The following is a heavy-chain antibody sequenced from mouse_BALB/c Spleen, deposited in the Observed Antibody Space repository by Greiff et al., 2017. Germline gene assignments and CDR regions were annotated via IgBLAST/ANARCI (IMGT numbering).Heavy chain of an antibody. V-gene: IGHV3-5*02. CDR3: ARALRLPYFDY. CDR2: IYYSGTI. J-gene: IGHJ2*01. D-gene: IGHD1-2*01. Sequence: EVQVVESGPGLVKPSQTVSLTCTVTGISITTGNYRWSWIRQFPGNKLEWIGYIYYSGTITYNPSLTSRTTITRDTSKNQFFLEMNSLTAEDTATYYCARALRLPYFDYWGQGTTLTVSS. CDR1: GISITTGNYR.